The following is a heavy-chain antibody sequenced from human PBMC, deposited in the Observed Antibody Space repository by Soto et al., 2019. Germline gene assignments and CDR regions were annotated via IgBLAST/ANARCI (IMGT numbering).Heavy chain of an antibody. Sequence: GESLKISCKGSGHSFTSYWIGWVRQMPGKGLEWMGIIYPGDSDTRYSPSFQGQVTISADKSISTAYLQWSSLKASDTAMYYCARGRPYSGYDLARAAFGYWGQGTLVTVSS. CDR1: GHSFTSYW. CDR2: IYPGDSDT. J-gene: IGHJ4*02. CDR3: ARGRPYSGYDLARAAFGY. V-gene: IGHV5-51*01. D-gene: IGHD5-12*01.